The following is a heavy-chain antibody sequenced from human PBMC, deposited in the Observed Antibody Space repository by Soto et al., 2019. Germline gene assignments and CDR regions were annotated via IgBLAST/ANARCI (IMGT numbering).Heavy chain of an antibody. CDR2: INHLETT. V-gene: IGHV4-30-2*01. D-gene: IGHD1-26*01. J-gene: IGHJ4*02. Sequence: SETLSLTCTVSVASITFGGYSLSWIRQTPGKGLEWIGYINHLETTFYNPSFESRLTLSIDRSKNQFSLKLHSMSAADRAVYFCARGGGSDSFDYWGQGTLVTVSS. CDR1: VASITFGGYS. CDR3: ARGGGSDSFDY.